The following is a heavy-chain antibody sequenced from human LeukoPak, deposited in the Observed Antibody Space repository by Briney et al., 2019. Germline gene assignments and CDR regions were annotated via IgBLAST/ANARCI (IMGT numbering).Heavy chain of an antibody. V-gene: IGHV3-21*01. CDR3: ARETYYYGSGSYLYDY. D-gene: IGHD3-10*01. J-gene: IGHJ4*02. CDR1: GFTFSSYS. CDR2: ISSSSSYI. Sequence: GGSLRLSCAASGFTFSSYSMNWVRQAPGKGLEWLSSISSSSSYIYYADSVKGRFTISRDNAKNSLYLQMNSLRAEDTAVYYCARETYYYGSGSYLYDYWGQGTLVTVSS.